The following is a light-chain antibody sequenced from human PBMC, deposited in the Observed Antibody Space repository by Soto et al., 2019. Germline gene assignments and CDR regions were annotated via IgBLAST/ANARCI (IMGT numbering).Light chain of an antibody. CDR1: SSNIGAGYD. CDR2: GNT. Sequence: QSVLTQPPSVSGAPGQRVTISCTGISSNIGAGYDVHWYQQLPGRAPKLLVSGNTNRPSGVPDRFSGSKSGTSASLAITGLQAEDEADYYCLSFDSSLSVVFGGGTKLTVL. CDR3: LSFDSSLSVV. V-gene: IGLV1-40*01. J-gene: IGLJ2*01.